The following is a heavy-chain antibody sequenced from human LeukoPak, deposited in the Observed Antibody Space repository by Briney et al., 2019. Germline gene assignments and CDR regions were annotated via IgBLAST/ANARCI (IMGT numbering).Heavy chain of an antibody. CDR1: GDSVSSNSAA. V-gene: IGHV6-1*01. CDR2: TYYRSKWYN. J-gene: IGHJ3*02. Sequence: SQTLSLTCAISGDSVSSNSAAWNWIRQSPSRGLEWLGRTYYRSKWYNDYAVSVKSRITINPDTSKNQFSLQLNSVTPEDTAVYYCARSAWSSSWSGDDAFDIWGQGTMVTVSS. D-gene: IGHD6-13*01. CDR3: ARSAWSSSWSGDDAFDI.